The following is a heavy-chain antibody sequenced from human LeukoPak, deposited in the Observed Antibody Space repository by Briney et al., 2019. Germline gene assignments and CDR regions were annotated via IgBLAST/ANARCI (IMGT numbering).Heavy chain of an antibody. CDR1: GFTFDDYA. D-gene: IGHD3-22*01. Sequence: GRSLRLSCAASGFTFDDYAMHWVRQAPGKGLEWVSGISWNSGSIGYADSVKGRFTISRDNAKNSLYLQMNSLRAEDTALYYCAKGPYCYDSSGYLLDYWGQGTLVTVSS. V-gene: IGHV3-9*01. CDR2: ISWNSGSI. CDR3: AKGPYCYDSSGYLLDY. J-gene: IGHJ4*02.